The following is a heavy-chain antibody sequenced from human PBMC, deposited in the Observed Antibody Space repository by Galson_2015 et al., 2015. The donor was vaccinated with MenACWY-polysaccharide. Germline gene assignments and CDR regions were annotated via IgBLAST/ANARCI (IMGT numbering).Heavy chain of an antibody. Sequence: SLRLSCAGSGFIFSNAWMNWVRQAPGKGLEWVGRIKSKPNGGTIEYAAPVKGRFTISRDDSKNTVYAQMNSLKTEDTAVYYCSTGDGHTTGFDYWGQGALVIVSS. CDR1: GFIFSNAW. CDR3: STGDGHTTGFDY. CDR2: IKSKPNGGTI. V-gene: IGHV3-15*01. D-gene: IGHD2-8*02. J-gene: IGHJ4*02.